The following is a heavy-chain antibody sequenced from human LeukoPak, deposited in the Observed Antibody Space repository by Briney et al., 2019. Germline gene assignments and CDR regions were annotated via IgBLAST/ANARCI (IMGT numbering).Heavy chain of an antibody. V-gene: IGHV3-30*18. D-gene: IGHD6-13*01. CDR2: ISYDGSNK. CDR1: GFTSSSYG. Sequence: GGSLRLSCAASGFTSSSYGMHWVRQAPGKGLEWVAVISYDGSNKYYADSVKGRFTISRDNSKNTLYLQMNSLRAEDTAVYYCANGDSSSWYNYWGQGTLVTVSS. CDR3: ANGDSSSWYNY. J-gene: IGHJ4*02.